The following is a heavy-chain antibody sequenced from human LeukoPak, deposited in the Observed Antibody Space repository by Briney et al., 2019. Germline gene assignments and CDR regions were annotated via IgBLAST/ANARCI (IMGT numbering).Heavy chain of an antibody. J-gene: IGHJ4*02. D-gene: IGHD3-9*01. CDR1: GYTFTSYG. Sequence: ASVKVSCKASGYTFTSYGISWVRQAPGQGLEWMGWISAYNSNTNYAQKLQGRVTMTTDTSTSTAYMELRSLRSDDTAVYYCARLYYDILTGYYTSFDYWGQGTLVTVSS. V-gene: IGHV1-18*01. CDR2: ISAYNSNT. CDR3: ARLYYDILTGYYTSFDY.